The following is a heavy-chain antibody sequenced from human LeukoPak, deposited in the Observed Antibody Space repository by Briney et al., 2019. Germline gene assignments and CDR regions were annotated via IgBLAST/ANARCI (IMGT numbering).Heavy chain of an antibody. CDR1: GFTFSSYA. CDR2: ISGSGGST. Sequence: GGSLRLSCAASGFTFSSYAMSWVRQALGKGLEWVSAISGSGGSTYYADSVKGRFTISRDNSKNTLYLQMNSLRAEDTAVYYCAKDPDGYNFFYYFDYWGQGTLVTVSS. CDR3: AKDPDGYNFFYYFDY. D-gene: IGHD5-24*01. V-gene: IGHV3-23*01. J-gene: IGHJ4*02.